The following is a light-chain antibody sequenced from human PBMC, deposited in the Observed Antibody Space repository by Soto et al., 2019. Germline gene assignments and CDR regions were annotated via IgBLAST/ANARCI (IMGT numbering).Light chain of an antibody. CDR2: GAS. CDR3: QQYNNWPVT. V-gene: IGKV3D-15*01. J-gene: IGKJ4*01. Sequence: EIVLTQSPGTLSLSPGERATLSCRASQSLTNNYFAWYQQKPGRALRLLIHGASTRATGIAARFSGSGSGTEFTLTISGLQSEDFATYYCQQYNNWPVTFGGGTKVDIK. CDR1: QSLTNN.